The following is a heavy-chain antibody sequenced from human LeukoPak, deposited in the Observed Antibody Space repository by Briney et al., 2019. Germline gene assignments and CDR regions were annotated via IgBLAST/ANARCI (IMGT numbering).Heavy chain of an antibody. Sequence: GGSLRHSCAASGFTFSTYWMHWVRQAPGKGLVWVSRIKGDGTITTYADSVRGRFTISRDNAKNTLYLQMNSLRTEDTAVYYCARADRDGNKRFLDWGQGTLVTVSS. D-gene: IGHD5-24*01. V-gene: IGHV3-74*03. CDR3: ARADRDGNKRFLD. J-gene: IGHJ4*02. CDR1: GFTFSTYW. CDR2: IKGDGTIT.